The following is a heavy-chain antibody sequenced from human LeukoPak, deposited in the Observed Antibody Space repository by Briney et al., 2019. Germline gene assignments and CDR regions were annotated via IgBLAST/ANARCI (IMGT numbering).Heavy chain of an antibody. Sequence: GGSLRLSCAASGFTFSSYSMNWVRQAPGKGLKWVSSISSSSYIYYADSVKGRFTISRDNAKNSLYLQMNSLRAEDTAVYYCARAYCSSTSCYSSYYGMDVWGQGTTVTVSS. CDR2: ISSSSYI. J-gene: IGHJ6*02. D-gene: IGHD2-2*02. CDR1: GFTFSSYS. CDR3: ARAYCSSTSCYSSYYGMDV. V-gene: IGHV3-21*01.